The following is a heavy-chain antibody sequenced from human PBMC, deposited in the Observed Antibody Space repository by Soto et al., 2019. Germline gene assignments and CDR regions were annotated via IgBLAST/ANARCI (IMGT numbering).Heavy chain of an antibody. V-gene: IGHV1-8*01. CDR2: MNPYSGNT. D-gene: IGHD3-10*01. CDR3: VGAALYYYSADYFDN. Sequence: ASVKVSCKASGYTFTNNDINWVRQAAGQGLEWMGWMNPYSGNTGYARNFHGRVTMTRDNSITTAYMELSSLRSEDTAVYYCVGAALYYYSADYFDNWGQGTLVTVSS. J-gene: IGHJ4*02. CDR1: GYTFTNND.